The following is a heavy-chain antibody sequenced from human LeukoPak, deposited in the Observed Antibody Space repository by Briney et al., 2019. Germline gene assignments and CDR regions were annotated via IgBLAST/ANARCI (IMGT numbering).Heavy chain of an antibody. J-gene: IGHJ5*02. D-gene: IGHD3-9*01. CDR2: INPNSGGT. Sequence: ASVKVSCKASGGTFSSYAISWVRQAPGQGLEWMGWINPNSGGTNYAQKFQGRVTMTRDTSISTAYMELSRLRSDDTAVYYCAKDIKEKGVLRYFDWLAPFSGFDPWGQGTLVTVSS. CDR1: GGTFSSYA. V-gene: IGHV1-2*02. CDR3: AKDIKEKGVLRYFDWLAPFSGFDP.